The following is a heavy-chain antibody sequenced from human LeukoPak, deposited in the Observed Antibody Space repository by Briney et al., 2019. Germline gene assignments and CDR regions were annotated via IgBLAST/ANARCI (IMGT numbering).Heavy chain of an antibody. V-gene: IGHV6-1*01. Sequence: SQTLSLTCAISGDSVSSSSAAWNWLRQSPLRGLEWLGRTYYRSRWYNDYALSVKSRITINLDISKNQFSLQLNSMTPEDTAVYYCARGATGTTGYNGLDVWGQGTTVTVSS. CDR2: TYYRSRWYN. D-gene: IGHD1-1*01. CDR3: ARGATGTTGYNGLDV. CDR1: GDSVSSSSAA. J-gene: IGHJ6*02.